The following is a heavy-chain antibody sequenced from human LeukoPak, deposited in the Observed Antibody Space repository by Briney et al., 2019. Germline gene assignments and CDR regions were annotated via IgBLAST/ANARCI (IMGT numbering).Heavy chain of an antibody. J-gene: IGHJ4*02. CDR1: GFIFKSYW. CDR3: AKDLQALYDFWSGPDY. Sequence: PGGSLRLSCAASGFIFKSYWMSWVRQAPGKGLEWVANIKQDGNEENYVDSVRGRFTISRDNAKKSLYLQMNSLRAEDTAVYYCAKDLQALYDFWSGPDYWGQGTLVTVSS. CDR2: IKQDGNEE. D-gene: IGHD3-3*01. V-gene: IGHV3-7*03.